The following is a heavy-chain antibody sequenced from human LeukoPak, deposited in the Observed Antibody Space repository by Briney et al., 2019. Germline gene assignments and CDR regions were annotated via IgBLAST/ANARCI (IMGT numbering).Heavy chain of an antibody. CDR2: IYYSGST. CDR3: ARVYSGYDPDVYYYYYYYMDV. D-gene: IGHD5-12*01. V-gene: IGHV4-34*01. Sequence: SETLSLTCAVYGGSFSGYYWGWIRQPPGKGLEWIGSIYYSGSTYYNPSLKSRVTISADTSKNQFSLKLSSVTAADTAVYYCARVYSGYDPDVYYYYYYYMDVWGKGTTVTVSS. CDR1: GGSFSGYY. J-gene: IGHJ6*03.